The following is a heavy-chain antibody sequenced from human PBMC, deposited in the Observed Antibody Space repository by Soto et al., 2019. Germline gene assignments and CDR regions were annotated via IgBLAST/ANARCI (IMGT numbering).Heavy chain of an antibody. CDR3: ARAPYLGLTGYYNDWFDP. CDR1: GYTFTGYY. Sequence: ASVKVSCKASGYTFTGYYMHWVRQAPGQGLEWMGWINPNSGGTNYAQKFRGRVTMTRDMSISTAYMELSRLRSDDTAVYYCARAPYLGLTGYYNDWFDPWGQGTLVTVSS. D-gene: IGHD3-9*01. J-gene: IGHJ5*02. CDR2: INPNSGGT. V-gene: IGHV1-2*02.